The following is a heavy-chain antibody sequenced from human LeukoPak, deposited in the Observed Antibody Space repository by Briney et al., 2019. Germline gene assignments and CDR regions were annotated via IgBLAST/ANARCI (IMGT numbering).Heavy chain of an antibody. CDR3: ASSRAARLGWFDP. CDR2: ISSSSSYI. D-gene: IGHD6-6*01. V-gene: IGHV3-21*01. Sequence: GGSLRLSCAASGFTFSSYSMNWVRQAPGKGLEWVSSISSSSSYICYADSVKGRFTISRDNAKNSLYLQMNSLRAEDTAVYYCASSRAARLGWFDPWGQGTLVTVSS. J-gene: IGHJ5*02. CDR1: GFTFSSYS.